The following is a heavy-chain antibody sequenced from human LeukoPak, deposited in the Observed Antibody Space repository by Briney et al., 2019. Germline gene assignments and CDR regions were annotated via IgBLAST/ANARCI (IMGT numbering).Heavy chain of an antibody. CDR3: AKEGSGWYYLDY. J-gene: IGHJ4*02. CDR1: GFRFSSYD. Sequence: PGGSLRLSCAASGFRFSSYDIHWVRQAPGKGLEWVTFIESDGTKEYYADFVKGRFTISRDNSKNTVYVQMNTLRAEDTAVYYCAKEGSGWYYLDYWGQGTVVTVSS. V-gene: IGHV3-30*02. CDR2: IESDGTKE. D-gene: IGHD6-19*01.